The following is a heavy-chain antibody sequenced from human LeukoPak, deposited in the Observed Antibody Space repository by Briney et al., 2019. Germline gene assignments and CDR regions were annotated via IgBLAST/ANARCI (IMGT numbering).Heavy chain of an antibody. CDR3: AKFTIFGVVALGYFDY. J-gene: IGHJ4*02. V-gene: IGHV3-23*01. Sequence: GGSLRVSCAASGFTFSSYAMTWVRQAPGKGLEWVSAISGSGGSTYYADSVKGRFTISRDNSKNTVYLQMNSLRAEDTAVYYCAKFTIFGVVALGYFDYWGQGTLVTVSS. CDR2: ISGSGGST. CDR1: GFTFSSYA. D-gene: IGHD3-3*01.